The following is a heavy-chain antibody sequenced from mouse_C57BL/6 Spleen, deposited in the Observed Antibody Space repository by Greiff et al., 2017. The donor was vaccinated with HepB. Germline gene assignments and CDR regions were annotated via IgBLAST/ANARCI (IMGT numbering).Heavy chain of an antibody. CDR2: IDPSDSET. Sequence: QVQLQQPGAELVRPGSSVKLSCKASGYTFTSYWLHWVKQRPIQGLEWIGNIDPSDSETHYNQKFKDKATLTVDKSSSTAYMQLSSLTSEDSAVYYCARGLGGSSYGYFDVWGTGTTVTVSS. D-gene: IGHD1-1*01. CDR3: ARGLGGSSYGYFDV. CDR1: GYTFTSYW. V-gene: IGHV1-52*01. J-gene: IGHJ1*03.